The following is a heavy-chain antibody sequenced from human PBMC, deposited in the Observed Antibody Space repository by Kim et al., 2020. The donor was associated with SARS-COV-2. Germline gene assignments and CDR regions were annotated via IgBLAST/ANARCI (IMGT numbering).Heavy chain of an antibody. V-gene: IGHV3-66*01. J-gene: IGHJ6*02. CDR3: ARSIAVAGTPIFYYYYGMDV. Sequence: RFTISRDNSKNTLYLQMNSLRAEDTAVYYCARSIAVAGTPIFYYYYGMDVWGQGTTVTVSS. D-gene: IGHD6-19*01.